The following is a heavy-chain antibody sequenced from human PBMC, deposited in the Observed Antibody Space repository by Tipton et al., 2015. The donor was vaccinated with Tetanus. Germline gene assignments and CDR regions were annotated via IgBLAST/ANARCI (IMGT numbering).Heavy chain of an antibody. Sequence: VQLVQSGGGLVKPGGSLRLSCEVSGFLFSSYTMNWVRQAPGKGLEWVASISSTSSYIYYADSLKGRFTISRDNAKNSLYLQMNSLRVDDTAVYYCASGSALDYWGQGSLVAVSS. CDR2: ISSTSSYI. D-gene: IGHD6-25*01. V-gene: IGHV3-21*01. J-gene: IGHJ4*02. CDR1: GFLFSSYT. CDR3: ASGSALDY.